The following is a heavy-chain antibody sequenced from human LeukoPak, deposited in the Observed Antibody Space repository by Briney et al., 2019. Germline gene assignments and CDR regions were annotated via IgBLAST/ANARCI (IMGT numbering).Heavy chain of an antibody. CDR3: ARDYRRIAAARPHGDPNAFDI. Sequence: GGSLRLSCAASGFIVSSNYMSWVRQAPGKGLEWVAVIYSGGGRNYADSVKGRFTISRDNSKNTVYLQMNSLRAEDTAVYYCARDYRRIAAARPHGDPNAFDIWGQGTMVTVSS. CDR1: GFIVSSNY. D-gene: IGHD6-13*01. J-gene: IGHJ3*02. V-gene: IGHV3-53*01. CDR2: IYSGGGR.